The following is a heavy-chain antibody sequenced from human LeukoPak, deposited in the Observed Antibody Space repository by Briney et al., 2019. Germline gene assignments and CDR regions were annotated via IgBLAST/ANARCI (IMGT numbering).Heavy chain of an antibody. CDR1: GYPFSSFG. CDR2: IIVRNGDT. J-gene: IGHJ4*02. D-gene: IGHD3-22*01. V-gene: IGHV1-18*01. CDR3: ARDFLGRYDSSGSSFDY. Sequence: ASVKVSCKASGYPFSSFGISWVRQAPGQRLEWMGWIIVRNGDTNYAQRLQGRVTMTMDTSTSTAYMDLRSLRSEDTAVYYCARDFLGRYDSSGSSFDYWGQGTLVTVSS.